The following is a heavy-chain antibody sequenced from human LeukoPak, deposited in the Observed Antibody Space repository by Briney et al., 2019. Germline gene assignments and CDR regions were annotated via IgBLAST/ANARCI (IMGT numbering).Heavy chain of an antibody. V-gene: IGHV4-38-2*02. CDR2: IYHSGST. D-gene: IGHD6-19*01. Sequence: SETLSLTCTVSYYSISSGSYWGWIRQPPGKGLEWIGSIYHSGSTYYNPSLKSRVTISVDTSKNQFSLKLSSVTAADTAVYYCARPYSSGWNDAFDIWGQGTMVPVSS. CDR1: YYSISSGSY. CDR3: ARPYSSGWNDAFDI. J-gene: IGHJ3*02.